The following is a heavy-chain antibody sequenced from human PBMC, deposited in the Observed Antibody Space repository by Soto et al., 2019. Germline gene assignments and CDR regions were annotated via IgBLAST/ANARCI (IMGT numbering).Heavy chain of an antibody. Sequence: QVQLQESGPGLVKPSETLSLTCTVSGGSISSYYWSWIRQPPGKGLEWIGYIYYSGSTNYNPSLKSRVTISVDTSKNQFSLKLSSVTAADTAVYYCARSSGRETMVRGVITPDNWFDPWGQGTLVTVSS. CDR1: GGSISSYY. CDR2: IYYSGST. V-gene: IGHV4-59*01. CDR3: ARSSGRETMVRGVITPDNWFDP. D-gene: IGHD3-10*01. J-gene: IGHJ5*02.